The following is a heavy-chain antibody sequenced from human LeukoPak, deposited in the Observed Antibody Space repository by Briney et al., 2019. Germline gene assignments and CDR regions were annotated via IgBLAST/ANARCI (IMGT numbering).Heavy chain of an antibody. CDR2: IYYSGST. Sequence: SETLSLTCTVSGGSISSYYWSWIRQPPGKGLEWIGYIYYSGSTNYNPSLKSRVTISVDTSKNQFSLKLNSVTAADTAVYYCSRCASTSCYNFDYWGQGTLVTVSS. V-gene: IGHV4-59*08. CDR3: SRCASTSCYNFDY. CDR1: GGSISSYY. J-gene: IGHJ4*02. D-gene: IGHD2-2*02.